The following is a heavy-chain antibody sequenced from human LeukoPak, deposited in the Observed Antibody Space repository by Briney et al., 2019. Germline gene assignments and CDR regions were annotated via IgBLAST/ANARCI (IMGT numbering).Heavy chain of an antibody. V-gene: IGHV4-59*01. J-gene: IGHJ4*02. Sequence: SETLSLTCTVTGGSISSYYWSWIRQPPGKGLEWIGYIYYSGSTNYNPSLKSRVTISVDTSKNQFSLKLSSVTAADTAVYYCARGIQLDYWGQGTLVTVSS. CDR3: ARGIQLDY. D-gene: IGHD5-18*01. CDR2: IYYSGST. CDR1: GGSISSYY.